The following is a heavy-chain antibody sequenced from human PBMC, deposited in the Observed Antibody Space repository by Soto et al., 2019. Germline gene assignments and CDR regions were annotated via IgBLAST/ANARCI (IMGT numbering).Heavy chain of an antibody. CDR2: IYPGDSDT. CDR1: GYSFTSYW. D-gene: IGHD3-10*01. Sequence: GESLKISCKGSGYSFTSYWIGWVRQMPGKGLEWMGIIYPGDSDTRYSPSFQGQVTISADKSINTAYLQWSSLKSSDTAIYYCARSMVRRIGSNYYHYKIDVWGQGTTVTVSS. V-gene: IGHV5-51*01. CDR3: ARSMVRRIGSNYYHYKIDV. J-gene: IGHJ6*02.